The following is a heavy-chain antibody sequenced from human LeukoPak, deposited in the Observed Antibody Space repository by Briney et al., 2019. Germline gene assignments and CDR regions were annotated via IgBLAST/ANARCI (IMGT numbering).Heavy chain of an antibody. V-gene: IGHV3-7*01. CDR1: GFTFSSNW. CDR2: IKQDGSEK. Sequence: PGGSLRLSCAASGFTFSSNWMSWVRQAPGKGMEWVANIKQDGSEKYYVESVKGRFTISRDNAKNSLYLQMNSLRAEDTAVYYCARGSSDHSGKLDYWGQGTLVTVPS. J-gene: IGHJ4*02. D-gene: IGHD3-10*01. CDR3: ARGSSDHSGKLDY.